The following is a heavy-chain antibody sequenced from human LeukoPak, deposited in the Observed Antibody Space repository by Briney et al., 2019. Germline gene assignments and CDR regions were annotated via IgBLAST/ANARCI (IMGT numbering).Heavy chain of an antibody. D-gene: IGHD1-26*01. J-gene: IGHJ3*02. CDR1: GYTFTSYY. CDR2: INPSGGST. Sequence: ASVKVSCKASGYTFTSYYMHWVRQAPGQGLEWMGIINPSGGSTSYAQKFQGRVTMTRDTSTSTVYMELSRLRSEDTAVYYCAREGDTVGATGAFDIWGQGTMVTVSS. CDR3: AREGDTVGATGAFDI. V-gene: IGHV1-46*03.